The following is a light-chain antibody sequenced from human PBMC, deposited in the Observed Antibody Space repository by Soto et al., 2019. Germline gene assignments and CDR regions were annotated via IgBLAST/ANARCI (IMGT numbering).Light chain of an antibody. Sequence: QSVLTQPPSASGTPGQRVTISCSGSSSNIGSNTVNWYQQLPGTAPKLLIYSNNHRPSGVPDRFSGSKSGTSASLAISGLQSEDEADYYCAAWDDSLNGVVFGGGPKVTVL. CDR2: SNN. CDR1: SSNIGSNT. CDR3: AAWDDSLNGVV. V-gene: IGLV1-44*01. J-gene: IGLJ2*01.